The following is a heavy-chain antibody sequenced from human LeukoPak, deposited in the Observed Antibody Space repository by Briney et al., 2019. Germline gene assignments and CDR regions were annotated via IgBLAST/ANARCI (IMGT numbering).Heavy chain of an antibody. V-gene: IGHV4-39*01. D-gene: IGHD5-24*01. CDR2: IYYSGST. CDR3: ARRRDGYNEDFFDY. J-gene: IGHJ4*02. Sequence: SETLSLTCTVSGGSISSSSYYWGWIRQPPGKGLEWIGSIYYSGSTYYNASLKSRVTISVDTSRNQFSLKLSSVTAADTAVYYCARRRDGYNEDFFDYWGQGTLVTVS. CDR1: GGSISSSSYY.